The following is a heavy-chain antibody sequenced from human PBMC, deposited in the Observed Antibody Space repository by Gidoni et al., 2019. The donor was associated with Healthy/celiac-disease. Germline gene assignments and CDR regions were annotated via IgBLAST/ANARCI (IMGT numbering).Heavy chain of an antibody. Sequence: QVQLQQWGAGLLKPSETLSLTCAVYGGSFSGYYWRWIRQPPGKGLEWIGEINHSGSTNYNPSLKSRVTISVDTSKNQFSLKLSSVTAADTAVYYCARGKVGATRRRWFDPWGQGTLVTVSS. D-gene: IGHD1-26*01. CDR2: INHSGST. J-gene: IGHJ5*02. CDR1: GGSFSGYY. V-gene: IGHV4-34*01. CDR3: ARGKVGATRRRWFDP.